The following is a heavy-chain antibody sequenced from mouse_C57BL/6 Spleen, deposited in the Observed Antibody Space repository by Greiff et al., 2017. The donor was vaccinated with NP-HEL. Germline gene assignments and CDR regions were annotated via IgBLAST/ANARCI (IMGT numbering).Heavy chain of an antibody. V-gene: IGHV1-52*01. CDR3: ARSFRGLWFDY. Sequence: QVQLKQPGAELVRPGSSVKLSCKASGYTFTSYWLHWVKQRPIQGLEWIGNIDPSDSETHYNQKFTDKATLTVDKSSSTAYMQLSSLTSEDSAVYYCARSFRGLWFDYWGQGTTLTVSS. D-gene: IGHD1-3*01. CDR2: IDPSDSET. CDR1: GYTFTSYW. J-gene: IGHJ2*01.